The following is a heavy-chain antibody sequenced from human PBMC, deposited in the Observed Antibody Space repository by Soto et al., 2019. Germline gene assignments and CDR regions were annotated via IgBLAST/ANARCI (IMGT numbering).Heavy chain of an antibody. CDR3: ATGGHNDGYNFYHGMDV. CDR2: VIPLFDTA. V-gene: IGHV1-69*01. Sequence: QVQVVQSGAEVKKPGSSVKVSCKVSGGIFTNNAISWVRQAPGQGLEWLGGVIPLFDTAYYAQIFRRRLRISADGATTTAYMELSGLTSADTAVYFCATGGHNDGYNFYHGMDVWGQGTKVTVSA. J-gene: IGHJ6*01. CDR1: GGIFTNNA. D-gene: IGHD5-18*01.